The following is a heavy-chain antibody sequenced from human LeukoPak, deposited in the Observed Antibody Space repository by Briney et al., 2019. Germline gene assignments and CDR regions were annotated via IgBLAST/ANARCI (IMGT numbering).Heavy chain of an antibody. CDR1: GGSFSGYY. V-gene: IGHV4-34*01. CDR3: ASPQGYFQH. CDR2: INHSGST. J-gene: IGHJ1*01. Sequence: SETLSLTCAVYGGSFSGYYWSWIRQPPGKGLEWIGEINHSGSTNYNPSLKSRVTISVDTSKNQFSLKLSSVTAADTAVYYCASPQGYFQHWGQGTLVTVSS.